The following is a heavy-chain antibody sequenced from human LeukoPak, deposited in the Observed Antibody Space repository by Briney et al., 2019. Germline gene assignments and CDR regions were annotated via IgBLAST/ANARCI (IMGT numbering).Heavy chain of an antibody. J-gene: IGHJ3*02. Sequence: PSETLSLTCTVSGYSISSGYYWGWIRQPPGKGLEWIGVMYHSGSTNYNPSLKSRVTISVDTSKNQFSLKLSSVTAADTAVYYCARDWRYSGSPLAFFDIWGQGTMVTVSS. CDR2: MYHSGST. CDR3: ARDWRYSGSPLAFFDI. CDR1: GYSISSGYY. D-gene: IGHD1-26*01. V-gene: IGHV4-38-2*02.